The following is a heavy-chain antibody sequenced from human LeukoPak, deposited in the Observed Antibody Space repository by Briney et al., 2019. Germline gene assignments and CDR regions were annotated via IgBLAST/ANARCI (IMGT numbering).Heavy chain of an antibody. D-gene: IGHD3-22*01. J-gene: IGHJ5*02. Sequence: KASETLSLTCTVSGGSISSSSYYWGWIRQPPGKGLEWIGSIYYSGSTYYNPSLKSRVTISVDTSKNQFSLKLSSVTAADAAVYYCARHNIVVVSRGFHNWFDPWGQGTLVTVSS. V-gene: IGHV4-39*01. CDR1: GGSISSSSYY. CDR3: ARHNIVVVSRGFHNWFDP. CDR2: IYYSGST.